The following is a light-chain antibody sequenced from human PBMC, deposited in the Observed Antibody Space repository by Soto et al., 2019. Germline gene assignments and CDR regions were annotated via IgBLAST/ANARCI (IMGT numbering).Light chain of an antibody. CDR2: GAS. J-gene: IGKJ4*01. V-gene: IGKV3-15*01. CDR1: QSVRSD. CDR3: QQYNNWPRLT. Sequence: MMMTQSPATLSVSPGERATLSWRASQSVRSDLAWYQQKPGQAPRLLIQGASTRATGIPARFSGSGSGTEFTLTISSLQSEDFAVYYCQQYNNWPRLTFGGGTKVDI.